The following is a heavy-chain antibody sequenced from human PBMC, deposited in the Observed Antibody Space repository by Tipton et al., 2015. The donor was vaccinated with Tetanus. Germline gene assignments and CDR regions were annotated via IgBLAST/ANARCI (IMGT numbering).Heavy chain of an antibody. D-gene: IGHD5-24*01. CDR3: ARGITDGYFRRFDY. CDR1: RGPISSYY. Sequence: GLVKPSETLFLTCTVSRGPISSYYWSWIRQPAGKGLEWIGHISNGNPYYTPSLKNRVTLSVDLSKNDFSLKLRSVTAADTGVYYCARGITDGYFRRFDYWGQGTVVAVSP. CDR2: ISNGNP. J-gene: IGHJ4*02. V-gene: IGHV4-4*07.